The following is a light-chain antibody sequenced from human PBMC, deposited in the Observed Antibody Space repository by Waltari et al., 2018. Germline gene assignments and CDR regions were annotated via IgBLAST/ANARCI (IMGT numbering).Light chain of an antibody. CDR3: QQYYSTPLT. CDR2: WAS. CDR1: QSVLYSSNNKNY. J-gene: IGKJ4*01. Sequence: DLVMTPSPDSLALSLGERATINCKSSQSVLYSSNNKNYLAWYQQKPGQPPELLIYWASTRESGVPDRFSGSGSGTDFTLTISSLQAEDVAVYYCQQYYSTPLTFGGGTKVEIK. V-gene: IGKV4-1*01.